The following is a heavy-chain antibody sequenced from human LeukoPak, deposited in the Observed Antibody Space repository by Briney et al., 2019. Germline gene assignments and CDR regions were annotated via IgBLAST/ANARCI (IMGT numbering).Heavy chain of an antibody. CDR1: GYTCTSYA. Sequence: ASVKVSCKASGYTCTSYAMNWVRQAPGQGLEWMGWINTNTGNPTYAQGFTGRFVFSLDTSVSTAYLQISSLKAEDTAVYYCARGVSSGWYSEDAFDIWGQGTMVTVSS. J-gene: IGHJ3*02. CDR3: ARGVSSGWYSEDAFDI. V-gene: IGHV7-4-1*02. CDR2: INTNTGNP. D-gene: IGHD6-19*01.